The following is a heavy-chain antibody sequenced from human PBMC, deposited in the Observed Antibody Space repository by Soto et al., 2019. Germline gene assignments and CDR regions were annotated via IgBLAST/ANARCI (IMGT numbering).Heavy chain of an antibody. CDR1: GYTFTSHY. Sequence: GASVKVSCKASGYTFTSHYMHWVRQAPGQGLEWMGGISAYDGHTVYAQKLQGRVTMTTDTSTSTAYMELRSLRSDDAAVYYCARGFIPENYWGQGTRVTVSS. CDR2: ISAYDGHT. V-gene: IGHV1-18*04. J-gene: IGHJ4*02. CDR3: ARGFIPENY. D-gene: IGHD2-2*01.